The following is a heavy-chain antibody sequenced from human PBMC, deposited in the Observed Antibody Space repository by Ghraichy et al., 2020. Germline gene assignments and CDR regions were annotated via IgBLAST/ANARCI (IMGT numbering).Heavy chain of an antibody. CDR1: GFTFSSYA. CDR3: AKAVQTSRSGPDY. D-gene: IGHD2-15*01. J-gene: IGHJ4*02. V-gene: IGHV3-23*01. CDR2: ISGDGGDT. Sequence: GGSLRLSCAASGFTFSSYAMSWVRQAPGKGLEWVSGISGDGGDTYYADSVKGRFTISRDNYKNTLFLQMNSLRAEDTAVYYCAKAVQTSRSGPDYWGQGTLVTVSS.